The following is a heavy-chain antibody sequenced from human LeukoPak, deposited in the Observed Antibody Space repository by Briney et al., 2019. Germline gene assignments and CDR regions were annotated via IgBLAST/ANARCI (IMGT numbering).Heavy chain of an antibody. Sequence: GGSLRLSCAASGFTFSSYSMNWVRQAPGKGLEWVSSISSSSSYIYYADSVKGRFTISRDNAKNSLYLQMNSLRAEDTAVYYCARDDGSGSYYAFDIWGQGTTVTVSS. CDR2: ISSSSSYI. V-gene: IGHV3-21*01. D-gene: IGHD3-10*01. J-gene: IGHJ3*02. CDR1: GFTFSSYS. CDR3: ARDDGSGSYYAFDI.